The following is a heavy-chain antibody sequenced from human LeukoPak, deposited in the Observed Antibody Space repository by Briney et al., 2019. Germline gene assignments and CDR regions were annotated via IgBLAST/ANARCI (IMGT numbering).Heavy chain of an antibody. CDR3: AREGRWLQPKGYFDY. V-gene: IGHV1-69*13. D-gene: IGHD5-24*01. CDR1: GGTFSSYA. CDR2: IIPIFGTA. J-gene: IGHJ4*02. Sequence: ASVKVSCKASGGTFSSYAISWVRQAPGQGFEWMGGIIPIFGTANYAQKFQGRVTITADESTSTAYMELSSLRSEDTAVYYCAREGRWLQPKGYFDYWGQGTLVTVSS.